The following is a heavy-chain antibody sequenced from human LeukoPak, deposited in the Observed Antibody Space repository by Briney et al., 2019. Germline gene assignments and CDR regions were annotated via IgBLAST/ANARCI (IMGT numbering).Heavy chain of an antibody. CDR3: ARGMSWDAGDAFDP. D-gene: IGHD4-17*01. Sequence: SETLSLTCTVSGGSISGYYWSWIRQPPGKGLEWIGYIYYSGNTNYNPSLKSRVSISVDTSKNQFSLKLSSVTAADTAVYYCARGMSWDAGDAFDPWGQGTLVTVSS. CDR2: IYYSGNT. CDR1: GGSISGYY. J-gene: IGHJ5*02. V-gene: IGHV4-59*01.